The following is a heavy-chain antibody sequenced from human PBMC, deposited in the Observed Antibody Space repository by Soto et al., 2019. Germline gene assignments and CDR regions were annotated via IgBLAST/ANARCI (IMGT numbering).Heavy chain of an antibody. J-gene: IGHJ5*02. Sequence: PSETLSLTCTVSGGSISSSSYYWGWIRQPPGKGLEWIGSIYYSGSTYYNPSLKSRVTISVDTSKNLFSLKLSSVTAADTAVYYCASLVLSYCGGDCYSPWGQGTLVTVSP. V-gene: IGHV4-39*01. CDR1: GGSISSSSYY. CDR2: IYYSGST. CDR3: ASLVLSYCGGDCYSP. D-gene: IGHD2-21*02.